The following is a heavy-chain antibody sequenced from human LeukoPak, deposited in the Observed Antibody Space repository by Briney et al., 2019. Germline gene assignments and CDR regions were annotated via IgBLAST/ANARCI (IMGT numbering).Heavy chain of an antibody. CDR3: ARMYYYDSSGYYYFDY. CDR2: IYHSGST. Sequence: PSETLSLTCTVSGGSIGRSSYYWGWIRQPPGKGLEWIGEIYHSGSTNYNPSLKSRVTISVDKSKNQFSLKLSSVTAADTAVYYCARMYYYDSSGYYYFDYWGQGTLVTVSS. J-gene: IGHJ4*02. CDR1: GGSIGRSSYY. D-gene: IGHD3-22*01. V-gene: IGHV4-39*07.